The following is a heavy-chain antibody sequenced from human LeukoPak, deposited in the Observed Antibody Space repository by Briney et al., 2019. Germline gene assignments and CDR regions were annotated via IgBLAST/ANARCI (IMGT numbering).Heavy chain of an antibody. CDR1: GFIFSSYA. Sequence: GRSLRLSCAASGFIFSSYAMHWVRQAPGKGLEWVAVISYDGSNKYYADSVKGRFTISRDNSKNTLYLQMNSLRAEDTAVYYCAREQKYYYDSSGYYSDYWGQGTLVTVSS. CDR3: AREQKYYYDSSGYYSDY. J-gene: IGHJ4*02. D-gene: IGHD3-22*01. CDR2: ISYDGSNK. V-gene: IGHV3-30*04.